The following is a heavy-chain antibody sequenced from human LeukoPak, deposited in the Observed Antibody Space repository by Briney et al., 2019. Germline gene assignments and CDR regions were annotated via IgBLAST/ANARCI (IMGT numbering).Heavy chain of an antibody. CDR2: IYYSGSI. D-gene: IGHD3-22*01. J-gene: IGHJ4*02. CDR1: GGSISSSSYY. CDR3: ARLNYYYDSSGYETDY. V-gene: IGHV4-39*01. Sequence: SETLSLTCTVSGGSISSSSYYWGWIRQPPGKGLEWIGSIYYSGSIYYNPSLKSRVTISVDTSKNQFSLKLSSVTAADTAVYYCARLNYYYDSSGYETDYWGQGTLVTVSS.